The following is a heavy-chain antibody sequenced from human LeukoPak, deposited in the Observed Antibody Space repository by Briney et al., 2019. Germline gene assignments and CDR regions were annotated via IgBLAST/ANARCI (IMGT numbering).Heavy chain of an antibody. CDR1: GFTFDDYA. D-gene: IGHD6-19*01. CDR2: ISWNSGSI. CDR3: ARDGGSGWYDLDY. Sequence: GGSLRLSCAASGFTFDDYATHWVRQAPGEGLEWVSGISWNSGSIGYADSVKGRFTISRDNAKNLLYLQMNSLRAEDTAVYYCARDGGSGWYDLDYWGQGTLVTVSS. J-gene: IGHJ4*02. V-gene: IGHV3-9*01.